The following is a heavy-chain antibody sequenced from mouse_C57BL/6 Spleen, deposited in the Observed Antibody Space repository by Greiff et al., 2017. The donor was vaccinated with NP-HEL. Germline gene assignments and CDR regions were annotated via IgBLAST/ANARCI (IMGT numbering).Heavy chain of an antibody. D-gene: IGHD2-3*01. J-gene: IGHJ1*03. Sequence: VQLQQSGTELVKPGASVKLSCKASGYTFTSYWMHWVKQRPGHGLEWIGNINPSNGGTNYNEKFKSKATLTGDKSSSTAYMQLSSLTSEDYAVYYCARSRAHDGYHGYFDVGGTGTTVTVSS. CDR3: ARSRAHDGYHGYFDV. CDR1: GYTFTSYW. CDR2: INPSNGGT. V-gene: IGHV1-53*01.